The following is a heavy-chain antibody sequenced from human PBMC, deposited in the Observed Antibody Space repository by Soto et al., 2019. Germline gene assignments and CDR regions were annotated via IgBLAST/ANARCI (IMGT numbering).Heavy chain of an antibody. CDR3: ARETYYDFWSGTYCGMDV. J-gene: IGHJ6*02. CDR2: ISYDGSNK. CDR1: GFTFSSYA. Sequence: QVQLVESGGGVVQPGRSLRLSCAASGFTFSSYAMHWVRQAPGKGLEWVAVISYDGSNKYYADSVKGRFTISRDNSKKTLYLQMNSLRAEDTAVYYCARETYYDFWSGTYCGMDVWGQGTTVTVSS. D-gene: IGHD3-3*01. V-gene: IGHV3-30-3*01.